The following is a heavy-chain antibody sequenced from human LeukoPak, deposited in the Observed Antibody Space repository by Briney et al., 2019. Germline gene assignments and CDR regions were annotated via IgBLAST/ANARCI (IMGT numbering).Heavy chain of an antibody. D-gene: IGHD3-3*01. J-gene: IGHJ5*02. CDR3: AKCSYYDFWSGSGNWFDP. Sequence: PGGSLRLSCAASGFTFSDYYMNWIRQAPGKGLEWVSYISSSGSTIYYADSVKGRFTISRDNAKNSLYLQMNSLRAEDTAVYYCAKCSYYDFWSGSGNWFDPWGQGTLVTVSS. CDR1: GFTFSDYY. CDR2: ISSSGSTI. V-gene: IGHV3-11*01.